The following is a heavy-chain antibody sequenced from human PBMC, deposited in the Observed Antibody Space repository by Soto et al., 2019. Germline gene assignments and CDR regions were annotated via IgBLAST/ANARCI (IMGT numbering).Heavy chain of an antibody. Sequence: QGQLVESGGGVVQPGRSLRLSCAASGFTFSSYAMHWVRRAPGKGLEWVAAVSHDGKSGFYADSVSGRFTVSRDNSNSLVYLQMDRLRPEDTALFYCARLDKFNGGWSWGQGTAVTVSS. CDR1: GFTFSSYA. V-gene: IGHV3-30*14. CDR2: VSHDGKSG. D-gene: IGHD6-19*01. J-gene: IGHJ4*02. CDR3: ARLDKFNGGWS.